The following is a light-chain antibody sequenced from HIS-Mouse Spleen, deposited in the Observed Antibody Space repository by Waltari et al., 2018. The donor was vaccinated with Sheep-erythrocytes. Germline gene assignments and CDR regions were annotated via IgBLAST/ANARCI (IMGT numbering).Light chain of an antibody. CDR1: SSDVGGYNF. Sequence: QSALTQPRSVSGSPGQSVTISCPGTSSDVGGYNFFSWYQEHPGKAPNLTIYDVSKRPSGVPDLFSGSKSGNTASLTISGLQAEDEADYYCCSYAGSYNHVFATGTKVTVL. CDR2: DVS. J-gene: IGLJ1*01. CDR3: CSYAGSYNHV. V-gene: IGLV2-11*01.